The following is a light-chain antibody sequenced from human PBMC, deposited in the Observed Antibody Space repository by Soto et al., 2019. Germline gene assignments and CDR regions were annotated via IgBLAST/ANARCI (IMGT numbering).Light chain of an antibody. V-gene: IGKV1-39*01. J-gene: IGKJ5*01. CDR2: AAS. CDR3: QQSYSTSIT. CDR1: QTISNY. Sequence: DIQMTQSPSSLSASVGDRVTITCRASQTISNYLNWYQHKAGKAPKLLIYAASNLQGGVPSRFSGTGSGTDFTLTISSLQPEDFATYYCQQSYSTSITFGQGTRLDIK.